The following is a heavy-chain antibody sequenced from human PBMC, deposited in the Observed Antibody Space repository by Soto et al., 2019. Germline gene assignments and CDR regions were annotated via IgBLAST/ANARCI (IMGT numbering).Heavy chain of an antibody. V-gene: IGHV3-74*01. CDR1: GFTFSGHW. CDR3: ARDYGLALYYFDY. J-gene: IGHJ4*02. Sequence: PGGSLRLSCAASGFTFSGHWMHWVRQAPGKGLVWVSRIKSDGRSTSYADSVKGRFTVSRDNAKNTLYLQMNSLRAEDTAVYYCARDYGLALYYFDYWGQGTLVTVSS. CDR2: IKSDGRST. D-gene: IGHD3-10*01.